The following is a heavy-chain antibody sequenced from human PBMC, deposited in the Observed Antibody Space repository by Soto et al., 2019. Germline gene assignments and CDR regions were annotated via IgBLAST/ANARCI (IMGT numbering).Heavy chain of an antibody. V-gene: IGHV4-4*02. J-gene: IGHJ4*02. D-gene: IGHD5-12*01. Sequence: QVQLQESGPGLVKPSGTLSLTCAVSSGSITSSNWWSWVRQPPGKGLEWIVEVSHTGNTNYIPSLKSRVTISVDKSRNQFSLRLSSVTAAETAVYYCARNRYGGYDFDYWGQGTLVTVSS. CDR2: VSHTGNT. CDR1: SGSITSSNW. CDR3: ARNRYGGYDFDY.